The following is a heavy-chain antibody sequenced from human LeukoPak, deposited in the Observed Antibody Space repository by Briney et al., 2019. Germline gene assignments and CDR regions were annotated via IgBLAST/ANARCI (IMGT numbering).Heavy chain of an antibody. CDR1: GGTFSSYA. CDR3: ARVSLGSYGSQHYYYYGMDV. D-gene: IGHD1-26*01. CDR2: IIPIFGTA. J-gene: IGHJ6*02. V-gene: IGHV1-69*13. Sequence: SVKVSCKASGGTFSSYAISWVRQAPGQGLEWMGGIIPIFGTANYAQKFQGRVTITADESTSTAYMELSSLRSEDTAVYYCARVSLGSYGSQHYYYYGMDVWGQGTTVTVSS.